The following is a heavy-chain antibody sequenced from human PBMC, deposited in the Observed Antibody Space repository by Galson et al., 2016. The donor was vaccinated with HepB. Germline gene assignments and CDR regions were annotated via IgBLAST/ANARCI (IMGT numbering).Heavy chain of an antibody. CDR2: INSDGSTT. CDR1: GFTFSSYW. Sequence: SLRLSCAASGFTFSSYWMTWVRQAPGKGLVWVSRINSDGSTTTYADSVKGRFTISRDNAKNTLYLQMNSLRAEDTAVYYCAKDPIQCGGDCTRASYYFDYWGQGPLVTVSS. J-gene: IGHJ4*02. D-gene: IGHD2-21*02. V-gene: IGHV3-74*01. CDR3: AKDPIQCGGDCTRASYYFDY.